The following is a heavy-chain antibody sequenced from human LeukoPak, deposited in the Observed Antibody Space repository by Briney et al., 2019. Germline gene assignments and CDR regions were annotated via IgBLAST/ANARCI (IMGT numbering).Heavy chain of an antibody. V-gene: IGHV3-21*01. J-gene: IGHJ3*02. Sequence: PGGSLRLSCAASGFTFSSYSMNWVRQAPGKGLEWVSSISSSSSYIYYADSVKGRFTISRDNAKNSLYLQMSSLRAEDTAVYYCARGGDTMKAFDIWGQGTMVTVSS. CDR3: ARGGDTMKAFDI. CDR1: GFTFSSYS. D-gene: IGHD3-22*01. CDR2: ISSSSSYI.